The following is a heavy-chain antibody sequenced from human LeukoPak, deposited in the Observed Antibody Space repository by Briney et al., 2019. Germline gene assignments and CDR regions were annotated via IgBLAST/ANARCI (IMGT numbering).Heavy chain of an antibody. J-gene: IGHJ4*02. CDR1: GFTFSSYS. CDR2: ISSSSSYI. V-gene: IGHV3-21*01. Sequence: GGSLRLSCAASGFTFSSYSMNWVRQAPGKGLEWVSSISSSSSYIYYADSVKGRFTISRDNAKNSLYLQMNSLRAEDTAVYYCASAYSSPSYYFDYWGQGTLVTVSS. D-gene: IGHD6-6*01. CDR3: ASAYSSPSYYFDY.